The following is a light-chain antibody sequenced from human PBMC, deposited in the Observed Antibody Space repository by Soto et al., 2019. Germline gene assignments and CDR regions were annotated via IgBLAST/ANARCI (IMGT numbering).Light chain of an antibody. J-gene: IGLJ1*01. V-gene: IGLV2-14*01. CDR1: SSDVGGYNY. Sequence: SDLSQPASLSGSPGQSITISCTGTSSDVGGYNYVSWYQQHPGKAPKLMIYDVSNRPSGVSNRFSGSKSGNTASLTISGLQAEDEADYYCSSYTSSSPYVFGTGTKVNVL. CDR2: DVS. CDR3: SSYTSSSPYV.